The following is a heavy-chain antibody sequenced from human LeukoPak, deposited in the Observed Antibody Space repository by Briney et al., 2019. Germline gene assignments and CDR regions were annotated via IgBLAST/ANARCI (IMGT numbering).Heavy chain of an antibody. CDR1: GYSFTGNH. D-gene: IGHD3-10*01. CDR2: IDTSTGRQ. CDR3: ARDQGVQGPGCASDF. V-gene: IGHV1-2*04. Sequence: ASVKVSCKTSGYSFTGNHMHWVRQAPGQGLQYMGHIDTSTGRQSIPQKFQGWVTMTRDTSISTAYMELTRLTSDDAALYYCARDQGVQGPGCASDFWGQGTMVTVSS. J-gene: IGHJ3*01.